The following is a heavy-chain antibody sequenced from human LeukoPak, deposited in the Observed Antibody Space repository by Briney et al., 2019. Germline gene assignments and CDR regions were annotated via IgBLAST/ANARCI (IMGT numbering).Heavy chain of an antibody. D-gene: IGHD3-10*01. CDR1: GFSFSTYS. V-gene: IGHV3-21*01. CDR2: LSSSSSYI. J-gene: IGHJ4*02. Sequence: GGSLRLSCAASGFSFSTYSMNWVRQAPGKGLEWVSSLSSSSSYIYYADSVKGRFTISRDNAKNSLYLQMNSLRAEDTAVYYCARDGPPAGAGDFDYWGQGTPVTVSS. CDR3: ARDGPPAGAGDFDY.